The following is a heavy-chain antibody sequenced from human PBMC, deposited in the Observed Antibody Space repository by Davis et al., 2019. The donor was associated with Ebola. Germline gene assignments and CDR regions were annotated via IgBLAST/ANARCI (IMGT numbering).Heavy chain of an antibody. J-gene: IGHJ3*02. CDR3: ARPTGRWLVVPLAFDI. CDR2: INTKSGNP. CDR1: GYTFSNYA. D-gene: IGHD5-24*01. Sequence: AASVKVSCKASGYTFSNYAMNWVRQTPGQGLEWMGWINTKSGNPTYAQDFTGRFVFSLDTSVSTAYLQISSLKAEDTAVYYCARPTGRWLVVPLAFDIWGQGTMVTVSS. V-gene: IGHV7-4-1*02.